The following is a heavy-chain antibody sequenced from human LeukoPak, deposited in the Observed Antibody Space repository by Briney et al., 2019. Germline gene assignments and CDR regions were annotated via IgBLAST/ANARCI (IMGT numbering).Heavy chain of an antibody. V-gene: IGHV1-18*01. D-gene: IGHD3-9*01. Sequence: ASVRVSCKASGYTFTSYGISWVRQAPGQGLEWMGWISTYNADTDYAQKFQGRVTMTTETSTSTAHMELRSLTSDDTAVYYCARDPGQYYDILTGYYTPYYFDYWGQGTLVTVSS. CDR2: ISTYNADT. J-gene: IGHJ4*02. CDR1: GYTFTSYG. CDR3: ARDPGQYYDILTGYYTPYYFDY.